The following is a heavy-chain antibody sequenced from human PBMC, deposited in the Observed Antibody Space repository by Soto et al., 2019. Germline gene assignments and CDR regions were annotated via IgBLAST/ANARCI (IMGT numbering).Heavy chain of an antibody. CDR1: GGSISNFY. Sequence: PSETLSLTCTVSGGSISNFYWIWIRQPPDKGLEWIGYIYSTGTTKYNPSLKSRVTISIDRSKNRLSLKLSSVTAADTAVYYCARVSNDLSGNGAFDYWGQGTQVTVSS. V-gene: IGHV4-59*01. CDR2: IYSTGTT. CDR3: ARVSNDLSGNGAFDY. D-gene: IGHD6-13*01. J-gene: IGHJ4*02.